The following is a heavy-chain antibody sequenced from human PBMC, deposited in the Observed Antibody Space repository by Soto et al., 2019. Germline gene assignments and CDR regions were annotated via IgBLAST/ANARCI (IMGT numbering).Heavy chain of an antibody. CDR2: ISYDGRNK. CDR1: GFTFSSYG. V-gene: IGHV3-30*18. J-gene: IGHJ6*02. D-gene: IGHD6-19*01. Sequence: GGSLRLSCAASGFTFSSYGMHWVRQAPGKGLEWVAVISYDGRNKYYADAVKGRFTISRDNSKNTLYLQMSSLRAEDTAVYYCVKDGSSGWPYFYDMDVWGQGTTVTVSS. CDR3: VKDGSSGWPYFYDMDV.